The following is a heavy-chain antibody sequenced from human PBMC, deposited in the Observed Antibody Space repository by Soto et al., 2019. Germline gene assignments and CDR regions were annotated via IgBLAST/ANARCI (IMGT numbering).Heavy chain of an antibody. CDR3: AKDRYSGTYPTDFDY. J-gene: IGHJ4*02. Sequence: QVQLVQSGGGVVQPGRSLRLSCAGSGFTFSSYGIHWVRQAPGKGPEWVALISYDGGNEKYTESVKDRFTISRDDSHNVAYLQMSSLRTEDTAMYYCAKDRYSGTYPTDFDYWGQGSLVTVSS. V-gene: IGHV3-30*18. D-gene: IGHD1-26*01. CDR2: ISYDGGNE. CDR1: GFTFSSYG.